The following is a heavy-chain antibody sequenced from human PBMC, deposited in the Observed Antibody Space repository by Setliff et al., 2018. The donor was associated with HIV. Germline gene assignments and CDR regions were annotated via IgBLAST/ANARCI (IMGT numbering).Heavy chain of an antibody. Sequence: ASETLSLTCTVSGDSISSYYWSWIRQPPGKGLEWIGYIYNSGSTNYNPSLKSRVTISVDTSENEFSLKLSSVTAADTAVYYCTGGGLQDYYGSSGYNDYYYDMDVWGEGTTVTV. CDR3: TGGGLQDYYGSSGYNDYYYDMDV. CDR2: IYNSGST. D-gene: IGHD3-22*01. CDR1: GDSISSYY. V-gene: IGHV4-4*08. J-gene: IGHJ6*03.